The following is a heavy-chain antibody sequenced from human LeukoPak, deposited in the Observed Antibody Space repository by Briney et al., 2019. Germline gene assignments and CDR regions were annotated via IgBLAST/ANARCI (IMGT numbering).Heavy chain of an antibody. J-gene: IGHJ4*02. CDR2: SDYSGSS. D-gene: IGHD6-19*01. Sequence: SETLSLTCTVSGGSIRSHYWSWIRQPPGKGLEWIGYSDYSGSSNYNPSLKSRVTISVDTSKSQFSLKLTSVTAADTAVYYCARVPYTTGWPFYFDYWGQGILVTVSS. CDR1: GGSIRSHY. V-gene: IGHV4-59*11. CDR3: ARVPYTTGWPFYFDY.